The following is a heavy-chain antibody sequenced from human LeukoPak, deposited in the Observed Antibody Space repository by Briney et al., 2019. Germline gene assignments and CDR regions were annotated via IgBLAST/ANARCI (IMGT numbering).Heavy chain of an antibody. V-gene: IGHV1-8*01. Sequence: ASVKVSRKASGYTFTSYDINWVRQATGQGLEWMGWMNPNSGNTGYAQKFQGRVTMTRNSSISTAYMELSRLRSEDTAVYYCARGGDLGSGYYAYFDYWGQGTLFTVSS. CDR3: ARGGDLGSGYYAYFDY. J-gene: IGHJ4*02. CDR2: MNPNSGNT. D-gene: IGHD5-12*01. CDR1: GYTFTSYD.